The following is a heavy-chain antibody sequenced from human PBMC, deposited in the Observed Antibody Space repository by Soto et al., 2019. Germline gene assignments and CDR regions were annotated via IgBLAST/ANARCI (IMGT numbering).Heavy chain of an antibody. CDR1: GYTFTSYG. CDR2: ISAYNGNT. V-gene: IGHV1-18*01. D-gene: IGHD3-16*01. CDR3: AVFMITFGGPKYYYMDV. Sequence: ASVKVSCKASGYTFTSYGISWVRQAPGQGLEWMGWISAYNGNTNYAQKLQGRVTMTTDTSTSTAYMELRSLRSDDTAVYYCAVFMITFGGPKYYYMDVWGKGTTVTVSS. J-gene: IGHJ6*03.